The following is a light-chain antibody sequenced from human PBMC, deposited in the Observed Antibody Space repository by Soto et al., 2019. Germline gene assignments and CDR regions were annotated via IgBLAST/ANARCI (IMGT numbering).Light chain of an antibody. CDR2: ADS. CDR1: QSVSGY. J-gene: IGKJ5*01. CDR3: QQRYNWLIT. Sequence: EVGVSQSPSTLSLSTGETATLSCRASQSVSGYIGWYQQKPGQAPRLLIYADSNRATGIPARFSGSGSGTDFTLTISSLEPEDFSVYYCQQRYNWLITFGQGTRLAVK. V-gene: IGKV3-11*01.